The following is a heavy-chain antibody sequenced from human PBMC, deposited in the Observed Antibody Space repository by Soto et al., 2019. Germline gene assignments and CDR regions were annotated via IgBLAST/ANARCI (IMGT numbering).Heavy chain of an antibody. CDR3: ARRYGYFDY. CDR1: GGNFGGYY. J-gene: IGHJ4*02. V-gene: IGHV4-34*01. Sequence: SETQSLTSTVYGGNFGGYYWSWIRQPPGKGLEWIGEINHSGSTNYNPSLKSRVTISVDTSKNQFSLKLSSVTAADTAVYYCARRYGYFDYWGQGTLVTVSS. D-gene: IGHD4-17*01. CDR2: INHSGST.